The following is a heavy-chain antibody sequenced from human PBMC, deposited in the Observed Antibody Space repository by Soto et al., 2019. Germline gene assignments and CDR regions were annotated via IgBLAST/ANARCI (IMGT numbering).Heavy chain of an antibody. J-gene: IGHJ4*02. CDR3: ARDLWLVGAKVDY. V-gene: IGHV3-30-3*01. CDR1: GFTFSSYA. D-gene: IGHD1-26*01. Sequence: TGGALRLCCAASGFTFSSYAMHWVRQAPGKGLECVAVISYDGSDKYYADSVKGRFTISRDNSKNTLYLQMNSLRAEDTAVYYCARDLWLVGAKVDYWGQGTLVTVYS. CDR2: ISYDGSDK.